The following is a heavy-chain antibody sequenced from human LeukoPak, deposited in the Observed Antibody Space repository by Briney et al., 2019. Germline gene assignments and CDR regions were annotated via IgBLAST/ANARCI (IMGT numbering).Heavy chain of an antibody. CDR2: INHSGST. V-gene: IGHV4-34*01. CDR3: ARGWRGVATKYYYYYYYMDV. Sequence: GSLRLSCAASGFTFNNYAMSWVRQPPGKGLEWIGEINHSGSTNYNPSLKSRVTITVDTSKNQFSLKLSSVTAADTAVYYCARGWRGVATKYYYYYYYMDVWGKGTTVTVSS. J-gene: IGHJ6*03. CDR1: GFTFNNYA. D-gene: IGHD5-12*01.